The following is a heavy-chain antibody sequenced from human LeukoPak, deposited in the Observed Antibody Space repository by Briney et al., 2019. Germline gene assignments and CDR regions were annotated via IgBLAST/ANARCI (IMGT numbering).Heavy chain of an antibody. Sequence: PGGSLRLSCAASGFTFSSYWMSWVHQAPGKGLGWVANIKQDGSEKYYVDSVKGRFTISRDNAKNSLYLQMNSLRAEDTAVYYCARGYYGSGSYYYFDYWGQGTLVTVSS. V-gene: IGHV3-7*01. CDR2: IKQDGSEK. CDR3: ARGYYGSGSYYYFDY. D-gene: IGHD3-10*01. CDR1: GFTFSSYW. J-gene: IGHJ4*02.